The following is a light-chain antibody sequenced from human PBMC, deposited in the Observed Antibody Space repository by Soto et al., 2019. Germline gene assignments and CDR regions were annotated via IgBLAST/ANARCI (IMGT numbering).Light chain of an antibody. CDR2: EGS. J-gene: IGLJ2*01. CDR3: CSVAGLNTLL. V-gene: IGLV2-23*01. Sequence: QSALTQPASVSGSPGQSITISCTGTSSDVGSYNLVSWYQQHPGKAHKLMNYEGSKRPSGVSHRFSGSKSGNTASLTISGLQAEDEADYYCCSVAGLNTLLFGGGTKLTVL. CDR1: SSDVGSYNL.